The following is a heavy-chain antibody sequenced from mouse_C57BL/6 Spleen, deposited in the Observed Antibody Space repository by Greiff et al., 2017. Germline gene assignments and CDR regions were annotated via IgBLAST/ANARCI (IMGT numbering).Heavy chain of an antibody. Sequence: EVHLVESGGDLVKPGGSLKLSCAASGFTFSSYGMSWVRQTPDKRLEWVATISSGGSYTYYPDSVKGRFTISRENAKNTLYLQMSSLKSEDTAMYYCARRHVRDAMDYWGQGTSVTVSS. CDR2: ISSGGSYT. D-gene: IGHD3-1*01. CDR1: GFTFSSYG. J-gene: IGHJ4*01. CDR3: ARRHVRDAMDY. V-gene: IGHV5-6*01.